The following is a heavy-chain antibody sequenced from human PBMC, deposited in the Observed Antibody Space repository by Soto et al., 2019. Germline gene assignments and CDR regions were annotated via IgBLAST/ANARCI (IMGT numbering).Heavy chain of an antibody. CDR2: ISYSGNT. J-gene: IGHJ4*02. V-gene: IGHV4-59*01. Sequence: ETLSLTCTVSGGSIISGYWSWIRQPPGKGLEWIGYISYSGNTNYNPSLKSRVTMSVDTPKNQFSLRLSSVSTADTAVYYCAGLRGYAGSPIDYWGQGTLVTVSS. D-gene: IGHD2-15*01. CDR1: GGSIISGY. CDR3: AGLRGYAGSPIDY.